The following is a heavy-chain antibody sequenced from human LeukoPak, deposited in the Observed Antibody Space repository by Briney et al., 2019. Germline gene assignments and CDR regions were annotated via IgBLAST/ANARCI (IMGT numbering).Heavy chain of an antibody. V-gene: IGHV3-30*18. J-gene: IGHJ4*02. CDR3: AKDDNYYGSGSYVIDY. CDR2: ISYDGSNK. D-gene: IGHD3-10*01. Sequence: PGGSLRLSCAASGFTFSNYGMHWVRQAPGKGLEWVAVISYDGSNKYYADSVKGRFTISRDNSKNTLYLQMNSLRAEDTAVYYCAKDDNYYGSGSYVIDYWGQGTLVTVSS. CDR1: GFTFSNYG.